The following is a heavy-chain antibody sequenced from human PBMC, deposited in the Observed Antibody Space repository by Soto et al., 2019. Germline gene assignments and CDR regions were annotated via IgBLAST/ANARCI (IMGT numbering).Heavy chain of an antibody. CDR1: GYTFSDYY. CDR3: AREPATAKPEGVDY. J-gene: IGHJ4*02. CDR2: INPNSGGT. Sequence: ASVKVSCKASGYTFSDYYIHWVRQAPGQGLEWMGWINPNSGGTKYAPKFQGGVAMTRDTSITTAYMELSRLRSGDTAVYYCAREPATAKPEGVDYWGQGTLVTVSS. D-gene: IGHD1-1*01. V-gene: IGHV1-2*02.